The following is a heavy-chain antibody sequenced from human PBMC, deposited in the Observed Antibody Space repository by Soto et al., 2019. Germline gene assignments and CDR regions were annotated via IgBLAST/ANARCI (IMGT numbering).Heavy chain of an antibody. CDR1: GGSISSGGYY. J-gene: IGHJ5*02. D-gene: IGHD2-15*01. CDR2: IYYSGST. V-gene: IGHV4-31*03. Sequence: SETLSLTCTVSGGSISSGGYYWSWIRQHPGKGLEWIGYIYYSGSTYYNPSLKSRITISVDTSKNQFFLKLNSVTAADTAVYYCARYSPRGGFDPWGQGTLVTVSS. CDR3: ARYSPRGGFDP.